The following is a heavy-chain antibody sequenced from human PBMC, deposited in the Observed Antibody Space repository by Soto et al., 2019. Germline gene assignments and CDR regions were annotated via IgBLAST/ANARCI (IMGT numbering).Heavy chain of an antibody. V-gene: IGHV3-30-3*01. CDR2: ISYDGSSK. J-gene: IGHJ6*02. CDR3: ARVRAYYDFWSGYYTTVEAPNGMDV. D-gene: IGHD3-3*01. Sequence: GGSLRLSCAASGFTFSSYAMHWVRQAPGKGLEWVAVISYDGSSKYYADSVKGRFTISRDNSKNTLYLQMNSLRAEDTAVYYCARVRAYYDFWSGYYTTVEAPNGMDVWGQGTTVTVSS. CDR1: GFTFSSYA.